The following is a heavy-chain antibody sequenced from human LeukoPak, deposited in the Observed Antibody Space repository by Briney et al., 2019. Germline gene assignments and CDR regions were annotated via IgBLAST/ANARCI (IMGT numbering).Heavy chain of an antibody. CDR3: ARDPPYNWNPRDYMDV. CDR1: GYTFTSYG. D-gene: IGHD1-1*01. Sequence: ASVKVSCKASGYTFTSYGISWVRQAPGQGLEWIGWISAYNGNTNYAQKLQGRVTMTTDTSTSTAYMELRSLRSDDTAVYYCARDPPYNWNPRDYMDVWGKGTTVTVSS. CDR2: ISAYNGNT. V-gene: IGHV1-18*01. J-gene: IGHJ6*03.